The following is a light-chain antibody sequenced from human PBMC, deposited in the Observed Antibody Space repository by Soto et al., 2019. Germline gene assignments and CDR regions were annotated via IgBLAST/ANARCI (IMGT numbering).Light chain of an antibody. J-gene: IGLJ1*01. Sequence: QSALTQPPSVSGAPGQRVTISCPGSSSNIGAGRDVHWYQQLPGTAPRLLIYGNNNRPSGVPDRFSASKSGTSASLAITGLQAEDEADFYCQSFDSSLSAYVFGTGTKVTVL. CDR2: GNN. CDR1: SSNIGAGRD. CDR3: QSFDSSLSAYV. V-gene: IGLV1-40*01.